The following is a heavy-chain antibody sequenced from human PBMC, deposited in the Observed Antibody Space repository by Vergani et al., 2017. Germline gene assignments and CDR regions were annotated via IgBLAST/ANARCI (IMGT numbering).Heavy chain of an antibody. CDR3: AKDLSSSWYVGFDY. V-gene: IGHV3-23*01. CDR2: ISGSGGST. D-gene: IGHD6-13*01. Sequence: EVQLLESGGGLVQPGGSLRLSCAASGFTFSSYAMSWVRQAPGKGLEWVSAISGSGGSTYYADSVKGRFTISRDNSKNTLHLQMISLKAEDTAVYYFAKDLSSSWYVGFDYGGQGTLVTVYS. J-gene: IGHJ4*02. CDR1: GFTFSSYA.